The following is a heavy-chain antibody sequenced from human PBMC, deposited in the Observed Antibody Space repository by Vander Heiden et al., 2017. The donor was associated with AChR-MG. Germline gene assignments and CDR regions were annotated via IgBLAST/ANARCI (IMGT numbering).Heavy chain of an antibody. Sequence: QLQLQESGPGLVKPSETLSLTCPVSGGSISSSSYYWGWIRQPPGKGLEWIGSIYYSGSTYYNPSLKSRVTISVDTSKNQFSLKLSSVTAADTAVYYCARPLYYYDSSGYYVPLRFDLWGRGTLVTVSS. D-gene: IGHD3-22*01. V-gene: IGHV4-39*01. CDR2: IYYSGST. J-gene: IGHJ2*01. CDR1: GGSISSSSYY. CDR3: ARPLYYYDSSGYYVPLRFDL.